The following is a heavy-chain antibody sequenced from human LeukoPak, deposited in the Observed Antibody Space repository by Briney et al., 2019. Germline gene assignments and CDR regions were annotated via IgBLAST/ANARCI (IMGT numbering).Heavy chain of an antibody. CDR3: AREGLECLGSSCQRAAFDY. D-gene: IGHD2-2*01. Sequence: GGSLRLTCATSGFSFSHYWVHWLRQVPGQGLVWVSRIKGDGSTTRNADSVKGRFTISRDNAKNTLYLQMNSLRVEDTAVYYCAREGLECLGSSCQRAAFDYWGQGTPVTVSS. CDR1: GFSFSHYW. V-gene: IGHV3-74*01. J-gene: IGHJ4*02. CDR2: IKGDGSTT.